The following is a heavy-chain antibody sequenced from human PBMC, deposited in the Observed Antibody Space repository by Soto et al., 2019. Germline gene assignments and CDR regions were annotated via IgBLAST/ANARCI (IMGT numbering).Heavy chain of an antibody. Sequence: LRLSCAASGFTFSSYEMNWVRQAPGKGLEWVSYISSSGSTIYYADSVKGRFTISRDNAKNSLYLQMNSLRAEDTAVYYCARQPEDYYYDSRVGYFQHWGQGTLVTVSS. J-gene: IGHJ1*01. V-gene: IGHV3-48*03. CDR3: ARQPEDYYYDSRVGYFQH. CDR2: ISSSGSTI. D-gene: IGHD3-22*01. CDR1: GFTFSSYE.